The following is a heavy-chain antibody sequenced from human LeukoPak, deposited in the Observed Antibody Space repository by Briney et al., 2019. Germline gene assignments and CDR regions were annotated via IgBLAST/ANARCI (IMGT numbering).Heavy chain of an antibody. CDR1: GGSISGYY. CDR2: IYTSGSA. V-gene: IGHV4-4*07. CDR3: ARGRYSNYYYYYYMDV. J-gene: IGHJ6*03. D-gene: IGHD4-11*01. Sequence: SKTLSLTCTVSGGSISGYYWTWIRQPAGKGLEWIGRIYTSGSANYNPSLKSRVTMSVDTSKNQFSLKLRSVTAADTAVYYCARGRYSNYYYYYYMDVWGKGTTVTVSS.